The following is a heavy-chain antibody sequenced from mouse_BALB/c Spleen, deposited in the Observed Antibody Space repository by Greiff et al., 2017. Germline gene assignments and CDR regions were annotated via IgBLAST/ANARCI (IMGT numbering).Heavy chain of an antibody. CDR3: AREGDYRYPFAY. Sequence: VQLQQSGPELVKPGASVKISCKTSGYTFTDYTMHWVKQSHGKSLEWIGGINPNNGGTSYNQKFKGKATLTVDKSSNTAYMELRNLTSADSAVYYCAREGDYRYPFAYWGQGTLVTVSA. CDR1: GYTFTDYT. CDR2: INPNNGGT. V-gene: IGHV1-18*01. J-gene: IGHJ3*01. D-gene: IGHD2-14*01.